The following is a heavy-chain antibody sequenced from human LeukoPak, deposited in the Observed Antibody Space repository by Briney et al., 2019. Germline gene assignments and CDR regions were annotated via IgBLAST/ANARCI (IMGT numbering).Heavy chain of an antibody. D-gene: IGHD3-22*01. CDR3: ATLGGYYYDSSGYSRSFDI. J-gene: IGHJ3*02. V-gene: IGHV1-2*04. CDR2: INPNSGGT. CDR1: GYTFTGYY. Sequence: ASVKVSCKASGYTFTGYYMRWVRQAPGQGLEWMGWINPNSGGTNYAQKFQGWVTMTRDTSISTAYMELSRLRSDDTAVYYCATLGGYYYDSSGYSRSFDIWGQGTMVTVSS.